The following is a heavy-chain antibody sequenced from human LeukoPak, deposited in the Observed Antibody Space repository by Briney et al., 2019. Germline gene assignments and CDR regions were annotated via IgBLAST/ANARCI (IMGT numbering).Heavy chain of an antibody. D-gene: IGHD2-15*01. CDR3: ARDRSECSGGSCYSGGFDY. V-gene: IGHV3-53*01. CDR1: GFTVSSNN. Sequence: TGGSLRLSCAASGFTVSSNNMSWVRQAPPKGLEWVSFIYSCCSTYYADSVKGRFTISRDNPKNTLYLQMNSLRAEDTAVYYCARDRSECSGGSCYSGGFDYWGQGTLVTVSS. J-gene: IGHJ4*02. CDR2: IYSCCST.